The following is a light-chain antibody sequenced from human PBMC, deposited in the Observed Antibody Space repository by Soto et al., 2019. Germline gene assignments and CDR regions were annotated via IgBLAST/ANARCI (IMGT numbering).Light chain of an antibody. CDR2: AAS. Sequence: DIQMTQSPSSLSASVGDRVTITCRASQNINSYLNWYQQKPGKAPKLLIYAASSLQSGVPSRFSGSGSGTDFTLTISSLQPEDFATYYCQQRYTTPVTFGQGTKLEIK. CDR1: QNINSY. CDR3: QQRYTTPVT. J-gene: IGKJ2*01. V-gene: IGKV1-39*01.